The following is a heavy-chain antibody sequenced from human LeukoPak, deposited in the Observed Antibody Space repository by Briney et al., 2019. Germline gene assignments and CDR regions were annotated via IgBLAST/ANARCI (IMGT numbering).Heavy chain of an antibody. J-gene: IGHJ2*01. Sequence: WGSLRLSCAASGFTFSSYGRHWVRQAPGKGLEGGAVIWYDGSNKYHPDYVQGRFTISRDNSKNTLYLQVNSLRAEDTAVYYCARDRSMSGWYIDLWGRGTLVTVSS. CDR3: ARDRSMSGWYIDL. D-gene: IGHD2/OR15-2a*01. CDR1: GFTFSSYG. CDR2: IWYDGSNK. V-gene: IGHV3-33*01.